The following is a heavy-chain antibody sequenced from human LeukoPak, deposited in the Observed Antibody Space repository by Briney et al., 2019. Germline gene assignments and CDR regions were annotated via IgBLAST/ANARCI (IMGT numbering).Heavy chain of an antibody. CDR2: IYYSGST. D-gene: IGHD3-3*01. Sequence: KSSETLSLTCTVSGGSISSSSYYWGWIRQPPGKGLEWIGSIYYSGSTYYNPSLKSRVTISVDTSKNQFSPKLSSVTAADTAVYYCARHHLNRVVIISMFDYWGQGTLVTVSS. CDR1: GGSISSSSYY. J-gene: IGHJ4*02. CDR3: ARHHLNRVVIISMFDY. V-gene: IGHV4-39*01.